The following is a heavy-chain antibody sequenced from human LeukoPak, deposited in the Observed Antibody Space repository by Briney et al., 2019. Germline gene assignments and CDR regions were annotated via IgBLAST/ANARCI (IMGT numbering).Heavy chain of an antibody. CDR1: GGSITSTNY. V-gene: IGHV4-4*02. Sequence: SGTLSLTCGVSGGSITSTNYWTWVRPPPGKGLEWIGEVNLQGSTNYNPSLMGRVAISVDISENHISLQLTSVTAADTAVYYCAREGGPYRPLDYSGQGTLVTVSS. J-gene: IGHJ4*02. CDR3: AREGGPYRPLDY. CDR2: VNLQGST.